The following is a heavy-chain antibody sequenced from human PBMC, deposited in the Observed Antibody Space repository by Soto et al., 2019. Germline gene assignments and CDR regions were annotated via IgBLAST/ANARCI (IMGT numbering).Heavy chain of an antibody. CDR2: IWYDGSNK. CDR1: GFTFSSYG. Sequence: GVSLRLSCAASGFTFSSYGMHWVRQAPGKGLEWVAVIWYDGSNKYYADSVKGRFTISRDNSKNTLYLQMNSLRAEDTAVYYCARDRSKYYYDSSGYYYTLAYWGQGTLVTVSS. D-gene: IGHD3-22*01. V-gene: IGHV3-33*01. J-gene: IGHJ4*02. CDR3: ARDRSKYYYDSSGYYYTLAY.